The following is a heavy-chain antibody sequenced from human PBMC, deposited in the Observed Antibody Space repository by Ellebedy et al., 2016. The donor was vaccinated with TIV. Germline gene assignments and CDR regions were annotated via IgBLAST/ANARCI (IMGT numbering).Heavy chain of an antibody. J-gene: IGHJ4*02. CDR3: ARHHSGHFDY. CDR2: INHSGST. D-gene: IGHD2-15*01. CDR1: GGSFSGYY. Sequence: ESLKISCAVYGGSFSGYYWSWIRQPPGKGLEWIGEINHSGSTNYNPSLKSRVTISVDTSKNQFSLKLSSVTAADTAVYYCARHHSGHFDYWGQGTLVTVSS. V-gene: IGHV4-34*01.